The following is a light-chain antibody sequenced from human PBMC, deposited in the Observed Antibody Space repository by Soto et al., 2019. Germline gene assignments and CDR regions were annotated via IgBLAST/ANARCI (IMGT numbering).Light chain of an antibody. Sequence: EIVVTQSPATLSVSPWGRATLSCRASQSISSNYLAWYHQKPGQAPRLLIYDASNRASGIPARFSGSGSGTDFTLTISRLEPADFAVYYCQQYGSSPWTFGQGTKVDIK. CDR1: QSISSNY. V-gene: IGKV3-20*01. CDR2: DAS. J-gene: IGKJ1*01. CDR3: QQYGSSPWT.